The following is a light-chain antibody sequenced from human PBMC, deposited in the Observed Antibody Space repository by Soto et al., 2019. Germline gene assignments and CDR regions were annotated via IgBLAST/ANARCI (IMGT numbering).Light chain of an antibody. Sequence: EIVLTQSPGTLSVSPGERATLSCRASQTISSNYLAWYQQKPGQATSLLIYGTSSRATGIPDRFSGSGSGTDFTLTISRLEPEDSAIDYCQQYVSWTFGQGTKVEIK. J-gene: IGKJ1*01. CDR1: QTISSNY. CDR3: QQYVSWT. V-gene: IGKV3-20*01. CDR2: GTS.